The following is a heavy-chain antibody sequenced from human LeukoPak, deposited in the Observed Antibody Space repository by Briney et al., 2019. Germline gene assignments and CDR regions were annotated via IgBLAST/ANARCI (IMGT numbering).Heavy chain of an antibody. D-gene: IGHD2-15*01. V-gene: IGHV3-33*01. J-gene: IGHJ5*02. CDR2: IWYDGGNK. Sequence: GGSLRLSCAASGFTFSSYGMHWVRQAPGKGLEWVAVIWYDGGNKYYADSVKGRFTISRDNSKNTLYLQMNSLRAEDTAVYYCARGLSGYCSGGSCYGGRGRVNWFDPWGQGTLVTVSS. CDR3: ARGLSGYCSGGSCYGGRGRVNWFDP. CDR1: GFTFSSYG.